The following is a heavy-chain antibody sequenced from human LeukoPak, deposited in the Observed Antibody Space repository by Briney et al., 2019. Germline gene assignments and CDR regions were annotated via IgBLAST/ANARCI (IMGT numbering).Heavy chain of an antibody. D-gene: IGHD3-3*01. J-gene: IGHJ3*02. CDR1: GGTFSSYA. CDR3: ARDRDTIFGVVTPGAFDI. V-gene: IGHV1-69*01. Sequence: SVKVSCKASGGTFSSYAISWVRQAPGQGLEWMGGIIPIFGTANYAQKFQGRVTITADESTSTAYMELSSLRSEDTAVYYCARDRDTIFGVVTPGAFDIWGQGTMVTVSS. CDR2: IIPIFGTA.